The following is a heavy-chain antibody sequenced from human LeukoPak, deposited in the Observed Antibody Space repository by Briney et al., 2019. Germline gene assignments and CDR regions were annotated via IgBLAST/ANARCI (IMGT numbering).Heavy chain of an antibody. CDR1: GGSISSYY. D-gene: IGHD3-22*01. J-gene: IGHJ4*02. Sequence: SETLSLTCTVSGGSISSYYWSWIRQPAGEGLEWIGRIYTSGSTNYNPSLKSRVTISVDTSKNQFSLKLSSVTAADTAVYYCARGGITYYDSSGLDYWGQGTLVTVSS. CDR3: ARGGITYYDSSGLDY. V-gene: IGHV4-4*07. CDR2: IYTSGST.